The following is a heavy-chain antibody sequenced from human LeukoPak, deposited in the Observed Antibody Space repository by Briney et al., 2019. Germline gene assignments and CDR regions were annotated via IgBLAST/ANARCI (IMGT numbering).Heavy chain of an antibody. Sequence: SETLSLTCAVYGGSFSGYYWSWIRQPPGKGLEWIGEINHSGSTNYNPSLKSRVTISVDTSKNQFSLKLSSVTAADTAVYYCARDRSSSWSHTARYHFDYWGQGTLVTVSS. V-gene: IGHV4-34*01. CDR2: INHSGST. D-gene: IGHD6-13*01. J-gene: IGHJ4*02. CDR1: GGSFSGYY. CDR3: ARDRSSSWSHTARYHFDY.